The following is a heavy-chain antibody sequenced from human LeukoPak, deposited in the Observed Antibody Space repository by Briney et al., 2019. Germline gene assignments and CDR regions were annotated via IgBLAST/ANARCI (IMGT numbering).Heavy chain of an antibody. V-gene: IGHV1-2*02. Sequence: ASVTVSFKASGYTFTGYYMHWVRQAPGQGLEWMGWINPNSGGTNYAQKFQGRVAMTRDTSISTAYMELSRLRSDDTAVYYCARDPIVVVAAGGWFDPWGQGTLVTVSS. D-gene: IGHD2-15*01. CDR2: INPNSGGT. CDR1: GYTFTGYY. CDR3: ARDPIVVVAAGGWFDP. J-gene: IGHJ5*02.